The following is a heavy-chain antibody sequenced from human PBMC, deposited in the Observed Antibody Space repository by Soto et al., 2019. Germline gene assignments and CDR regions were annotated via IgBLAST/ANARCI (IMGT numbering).Heavy chain of an antibody. CDR1: GGSISSYD. CDR3: ARHWKWLVLFDY. V-gene: IGHV4-59*08. D-gene: IGHD6-19*01. Sequence: SETLSLTCTVSGGSISSYDWSWIRQPPGKGLEWIGYIYYSGSTNYNPSLKSRVTISVDTSKNQFSLKLSSVTAADTAVYYCARHWKWLVLFDYWGQGTLVTVSS. CDR2: IYYSGST. J-gene: IGHJ4*02.